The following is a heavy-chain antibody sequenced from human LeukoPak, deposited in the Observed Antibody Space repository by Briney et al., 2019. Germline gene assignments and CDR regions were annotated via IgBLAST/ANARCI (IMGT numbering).Heavy chain of an antibody. CDR1: GFTLSSYA. CDR2: ISYDGSDK. D-gene: IGHD1-7*01. V-gene: IGHV3-30*10. Sequence: PGRSLRFSCSASGFTLSSYAMQWLRQAPGKGLKGWAVISYDGSDKHYTRSVRGRFTISTDNSTNTLYLQMNSLRAEDTAVYYCARGPQRNWNFYIWFDPWGQGTLVTVSS. CDR3: ARGPQRNWNFYIWFDP. J-gene: IGHJ5*02.